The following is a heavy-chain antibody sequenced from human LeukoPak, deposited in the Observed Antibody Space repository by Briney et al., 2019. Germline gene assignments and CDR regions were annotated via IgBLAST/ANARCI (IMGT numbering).Heavy chain of an antibody. CDR1: GGSISSSSYY. CDR2: LYYTGST. Sequence: SETLSLTCTVSGGSISSSSYYWGWIRQPPGKGLEWIGSLYYTGSTYYNPSLKSRVTMSVDTSKDQFSLKLSSVTAADTAVYSCVRALAYHYGMDVWGQGTTVTVSS. J-gene: IGHJ6*02. CDR3: VRALAYHYGMDV. V-gene: IGHV4-39*01.